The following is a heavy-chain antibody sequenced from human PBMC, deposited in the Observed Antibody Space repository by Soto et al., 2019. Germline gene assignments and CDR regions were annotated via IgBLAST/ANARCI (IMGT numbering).Heavy chain of an antibody. J-gene: IGHJ6*02. CDR2: IIPIFGTA. D-gene: IGHD2-15*01. CDR1: GGTFSSYA. Sequence: SVKVSCKASGGTFSSYAISWVRQAPGQGLEWMGGIIPIFGTANYAQKFQGRVTITADKSTSTAYMELSSLRSEDTAVYYCARVLRYCSGGSCYSPSDVWGQGTTVTVSS. CDR3: ARVLRYCSGGSCYSPSDV. V-gene: IGHV1-69*06.